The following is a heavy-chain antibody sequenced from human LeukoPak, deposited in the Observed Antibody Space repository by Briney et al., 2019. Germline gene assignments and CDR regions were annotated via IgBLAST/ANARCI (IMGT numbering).Heavy chain of an antibody. D-gene: IGHD2-15*01. J-gene: IGHJ4*02. V-gene: IGHV1-69*04. CDR3: ARDTWRYCSGGSRCSFDY. CDR2: IIPILGIA. Sequence: GASVKVSCKASGGTFSSYAISWVRQAPGQGLEWMGRIIPILGIANYAQKFQGRVTITADKSTSTAYMELSSLRSEDTAVYYCARDTWRYCSGGSRCSFDYWGQGTLVTVSS. CDR1: GGTFSSYA.